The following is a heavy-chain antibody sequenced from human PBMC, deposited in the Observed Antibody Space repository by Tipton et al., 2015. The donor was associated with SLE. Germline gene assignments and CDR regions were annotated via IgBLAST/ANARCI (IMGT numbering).Heavy chain of an antibody. D-gene: IGHD5-18*01. CDR1: GYTFIGYG. CDR3: AKCKGEGYRYGFYYYYGMDV. V-gene: IGHV1-18*01. Sequence: QLVQSGAEVKKPGASVKVSCKASGYTFIGYGISWVRQTPGQGLEWMGWINPYNGNTDYAQKVQDRVTMTTDTSTNTAYMELRSLRSDDTAVYYCAKCKGEGYRYGFYYYYGMDVWGPGTTVTVSS. CDR2: INPYNGNT. J-gene: IGHJ6*02.